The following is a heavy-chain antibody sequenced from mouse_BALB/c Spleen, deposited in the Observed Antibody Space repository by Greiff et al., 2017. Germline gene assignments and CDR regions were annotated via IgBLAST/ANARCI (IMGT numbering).Heavy chain of an antibody. CDR3: ARYPYYRYDEGYAMDY. D-gene: IGHD2-14*01. Sequence: VHLVESGPGLVAPSQSLSITCTVSGFSLTSYGVHWVRQPPGKGLEWLGVIWAGGSTNYNSALMSRLSISKDNSKSQVFLKMNSLQTDDTAMYYCARYPYYRYDEGYAMDYWGQGTSVTVSS. J-gene: IGHJ4*01. V-gene: IGHV2-9*02. CDR1: GFSLTSYG. CDR2: IWAGGST.